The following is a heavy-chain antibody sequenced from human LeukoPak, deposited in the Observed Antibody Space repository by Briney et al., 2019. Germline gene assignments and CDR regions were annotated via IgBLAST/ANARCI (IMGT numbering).Heavy chain of an antibody. CDR2: IVVGSGNT. CDR3: AADIVGSQLH. Sequence: ASVKVFCKASGFTFSNSAVQWVRQARGQRLEWIGWIVVGSGNTNYAQKFQERVTIARDVSTNTAYMELSSLRSEDTAVYYCAADIVGSQLHWGQGTVVTVSS. V-gene: IGHV1-58*01. CDR1: GFTFSNSA. J-gene: IGHJ4*02. D-gene: IGHD1-26*01.